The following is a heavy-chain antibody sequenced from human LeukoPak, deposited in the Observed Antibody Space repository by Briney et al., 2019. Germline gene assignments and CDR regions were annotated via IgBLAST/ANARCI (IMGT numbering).Heavy chain of an antibody. V-gene: IGHV4-39*01. CDR2: IYYSGST. Sequence: SETLSLTCTVSGGSISSSSYYWGWIRQPPGKGLEWIGSIYYSGSTYYNPSLKSRVTISVDTSKNQFSLKLSSMTAADTAVYYCARLPPPDYYDSSGNDAFDIWGQGTMVTVSS. CDR1: GGSISSSSYY. D-gene: IGHD3-22*01. J-gene: IGHJ3*02. CDR3: ARLPPPDYYDSSGNDAFDI.